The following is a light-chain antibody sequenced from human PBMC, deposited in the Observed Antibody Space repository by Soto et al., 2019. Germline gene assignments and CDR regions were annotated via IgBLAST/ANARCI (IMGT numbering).Light chain of an antibody. J-gene: IGLJ1*01. CDR2: DVS. V-gene: IGLV2-14*01. CDR3: SSYTSSSTEV. Sequence: QSALTQPASVSGSPGQSITISCTGTSSDVGGYNYVSWYQQHPGKAPKLMIYDVSNRPSGVSNRFSGSKSGNTASLTNSGLQAEDEADYYCSSYTSSSTEVFGTGTKVTV. CDR1: SSDVGGYNY.